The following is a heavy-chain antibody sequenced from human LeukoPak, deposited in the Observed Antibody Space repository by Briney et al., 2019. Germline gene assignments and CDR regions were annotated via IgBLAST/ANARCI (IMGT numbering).Heavy chain of an antibody. V-gene: IGHV1-24*01. CDR1: GHTLTELS. D-gene: IGHD5-18*01. CDR2: FDPENGET. J-gene: IGHJ4*02. Sequence: ASVKVSCKVSGHTLTELSMHWVRQAPGKGLEWMGGFDPENGETIYAQEFQGRVTMTEDTSTDTVYMELSSLRSEDTAVYYCATGGSRVQLWILAGWYYFDNWGQGTLVTVSS. CDR3: ATGGSRVQLWILAGWYYFDN.